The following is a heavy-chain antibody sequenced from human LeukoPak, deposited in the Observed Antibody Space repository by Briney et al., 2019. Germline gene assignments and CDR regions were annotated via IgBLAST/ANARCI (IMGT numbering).Heavy chain of an antibody. CDR2: ISGSGGST. D-gene: IGHD1-26*01. CDR3: AKGEWELPTDYYYYGMDV. V-gene: IGHV3-23*01. CDR1: GFTFRSHA. J-gene: IGHJ6*02. Sequence: GGSLRLSCAASGFTFRSHAMSWVRQAPEKGLEWVSAISGSGGSTYYADSVKGRFTISRDNSKNTLYLQMNSLRAEDTAVYYCAKGEWELPTDYYYYGMDVWGQGTTVTVSS.